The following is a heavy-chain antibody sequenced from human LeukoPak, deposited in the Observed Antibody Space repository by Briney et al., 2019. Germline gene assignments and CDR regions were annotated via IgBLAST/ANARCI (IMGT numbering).Heavy chain of an antibody. CDR1: GYTFTGYY. V-gene: IGHV1-2*02. CDR2: INPNSGGT. CDR3: ARPDVDTAMFDY. Sequence: GASVKVSCKASGYTFTGYYMHWVRQAPGQGLEWMRWINPNSGGTNYAQKFQGRVTMTRDTSISTAYMELSRLRSDDTAVYYCARPDVDTAMFDYWGQGTLVTVSS. J-gene: IGHJ4*02. D-gene: IGHD5-18*01.